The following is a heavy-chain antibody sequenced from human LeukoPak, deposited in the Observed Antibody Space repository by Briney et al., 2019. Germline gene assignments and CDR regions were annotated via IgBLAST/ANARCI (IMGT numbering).Heavy chain of an antibody. CDR1: DGSFSDFY. Sequence: PSQTLSLTCAVYDGSFSDFYWSWIRQPPGKGLEWIGEINHIGTTSYNPSFKSRVSISVDTSKNQFSLRLNSVTAADTAVYYCARGPFAHDYTDYAWGQGTLVTVSS. J-gene: IGHJ4*02. D-gene: IGHD4-11*01. V-gene: IGHV4-34*01. CDR3: ARGPFAHDYTDYA. CDR2: INHIGTT.